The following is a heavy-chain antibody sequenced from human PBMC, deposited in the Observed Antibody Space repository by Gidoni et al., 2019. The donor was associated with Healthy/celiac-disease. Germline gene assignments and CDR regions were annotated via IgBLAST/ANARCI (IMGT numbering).Heavy chain of an antibody. D-gene: IGHD2-8*01. CDR1: GYTFTSYY. V-gene: IGHV1-46*03. CDR3: ARDLGAGKMVYAMEMGQKKNYYYYMDV. J-gene: IGHJ6*03. Sequence: QVQLVQSGAEVKKPGASVKVSCKASGYTFTSYYMHWVRQAPGQGLEWMGIINPSGGSTSYAQKFQGRVTMTRDTSTSTVYMELSSLRSEDTAVYYCARDLGAGKMVYAMEMGQKKNYYYYMDVWGKGTTVTVSS. CDR2: INPSGGST.